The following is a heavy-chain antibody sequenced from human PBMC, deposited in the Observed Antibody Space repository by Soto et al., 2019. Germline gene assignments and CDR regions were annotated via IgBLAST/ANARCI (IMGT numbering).Heavy chain of an antibody. CDR2: INPNSGGT. V-gene: IGHV1-2*06. CDR3: EREVAIVATSLSSDY. J-gene: IGHJ4*02. Sequence: ASVKFSCQASGGTFCSYAISWVRQAPGQGLEWMGRINPNSGGTNYAQKFQGRVTMTRDTSISTAYMELSRLRSDDTAVYYCEREVAIVATSLSSDYWGQGTLVTVSS. CDR1: GGTFCSYA. D-gene: IGHD5-12*01.